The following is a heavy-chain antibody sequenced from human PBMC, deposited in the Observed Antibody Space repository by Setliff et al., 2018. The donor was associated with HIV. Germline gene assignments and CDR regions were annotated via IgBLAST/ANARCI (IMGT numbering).Heavy chain of an antibody. CDR1: GYTSTSYG. V-gene: IGHV1-18*01. CDR3: ARFEGRDKRGYSYGAYYYYMDV. J-gene: IGHJ6*03. Sequence: GASVKVSCKASGYTSTSYGISWVRQAPGQGLEWMGWISAYNGNTNYAQKFQGRVTLTTDTSTSTAYMEVKSLRSDYTAVYYCARFEGRDKRGYSYGAYYYYMDVWGKGTTVTVSS. CDR2: ISAYNGNT. D-gene: IGHD5-18*01.